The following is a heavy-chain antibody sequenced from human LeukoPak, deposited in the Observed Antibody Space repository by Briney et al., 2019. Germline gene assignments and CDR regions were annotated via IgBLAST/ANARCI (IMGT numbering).Heavy chain of an antibody. CDR3: AKDRHGVTS. Sequence: GGSLRLSCAASGFTFSDYAMSWVRQAPGKGLEWVSVISSTGGSSFYAGSVKGRFTISRDNSKNTLFLQMNTLRAEDTAIYYCAKDRHGVTSGGQGTLVIVSS. D-gene: IGHD3-3*01. CDR1: GFTFSDYA. V-gene: IGHV3-23*01. CDR2: ISSTGGSS. J-gene: IGHJ4*02.